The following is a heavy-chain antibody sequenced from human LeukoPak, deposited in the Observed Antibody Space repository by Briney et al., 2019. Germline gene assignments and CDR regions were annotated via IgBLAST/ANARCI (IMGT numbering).Heavy chain of an antibody. D-gene: IGHD2/OR15-2a*01. CDR3: ARDCIVRHGFDY. J-gene: IGHJ4*02. CDR2: VSAYADNT. CDR1: GYTFTSYG. V-gene: IGHV1-18*01. Sequence: VASVKVSCKASGYTFTSYGITWVRQAPGKGLEWMGWVSAYADNTNYVQKIQGRVTMTTDTSTSTAYMELRSLRSDDTAVYYCARDCIVRHGFDYWGQGTLVTVSS.